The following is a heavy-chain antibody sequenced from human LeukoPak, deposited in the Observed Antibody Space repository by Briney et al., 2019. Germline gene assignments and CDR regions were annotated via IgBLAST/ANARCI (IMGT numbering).Heavy chain of an antibody. V-gene: IGHV3-30*02. J-gene: IGHJ5*02. CDR3: AKDLMRDRWFGES. D-gene: IGHD3-10*01. Sequence: PGGSLRLSCGASGFTFSYCGMHWVRQAPGKGLEWVAFIRFDGNDKYYAESVKGRFTISKDTSRNTLYLQMNSLRPEDTAMYYCAKDLMRDRWFGESWGQGTLVTVSS. CDR2: IRFDGNDK. CDR1: GFTFSYCG.